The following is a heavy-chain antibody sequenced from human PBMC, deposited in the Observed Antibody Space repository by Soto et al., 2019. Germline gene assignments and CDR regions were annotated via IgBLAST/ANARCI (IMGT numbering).Heavy chain of an antibody. D-gene: IGHD2-15*01. CDR3: ARGPGGPDGPGDY. Sequence: QVQLVQSGAEVKKPGASVKVSCKASGYTFTSYAMHWVRQAPGQRLEWMGWINAGNGNTKYSQKFQGRVTITRDTSASTAYMELSSLRSEVTAVYYGARGPGGPDGPGDYWGQGTLVTVSS. J-gene: IGHJ4*02. CDR1: GYTFTSYA. CDR2: INAGNGNT. V-gene: IGHV1-3*01.